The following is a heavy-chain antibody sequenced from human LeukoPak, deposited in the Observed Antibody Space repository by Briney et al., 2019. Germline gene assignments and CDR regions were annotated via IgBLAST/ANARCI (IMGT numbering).Heavy chain of an antibody. Sequence: SETLSLTCTVSGGSISSGGYYWSWIRQHPGKGLEWIGYIYYSGSTYYNPSLKSRVTISVDTSKSQFSLKLSSVTAADTAVYYCARVLVDTAMVWGQGTLVTVSS. J-gene: IGHJ4*02. V-gene: IGHV4-31*03. CDR2: IYYSGST. D-gene: IGHD5-18*01. CDR1: GGSISSGGYY. CDR3: ARVLVDTAMV.